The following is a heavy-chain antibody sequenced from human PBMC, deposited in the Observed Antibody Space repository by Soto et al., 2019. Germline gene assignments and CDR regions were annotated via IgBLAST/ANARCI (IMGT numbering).Heavy chain of an antibody. CDR2: IYYSGST. CDR1: GGSISSGDYY. Sequence: QVQLQESGPGLVKPSQTLSLTCTVSGGSISSGDYYWSLIRQPPGKGLEWIGYIYYSGSTYYNPTHKSRVTISVDTSKNHFSLKLSSVTAAATAVYYCARTNFRTTWGGADYWGQGTLVTVSS. J-gene: IGHJ4*02. CDR3: ARTNFRTTWGGADY. D-gene: IGHD4-17*01. V-gene: IGHV4-30-4*01.